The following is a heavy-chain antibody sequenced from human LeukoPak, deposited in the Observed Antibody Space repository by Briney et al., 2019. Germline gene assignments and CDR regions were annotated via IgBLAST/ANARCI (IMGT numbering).Heavy chain of an antibody. V-gene: IGHV2-5*02. CDR3: AHSRQQQRAFDI. J-gene: IGHJ3*02. Sequence: SGPALVKPTQTLTLTCTFSGFSLDTTGVGVGWIRQPPGKALEWLALIYWDDDKRYSPSLKSRLTITKDTSKNQVVLTMTNMDPVDTATYYCAHSRQQQRAFDIWGQGTMVTVSS. CDR1: GFSLDTTGVG. D-gene: IGHD6-13*01. CDR2: IYWDDDK.